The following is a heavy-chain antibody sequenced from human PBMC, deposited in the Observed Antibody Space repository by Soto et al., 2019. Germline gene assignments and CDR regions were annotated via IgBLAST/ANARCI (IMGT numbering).Heavy chain of an antibody. CDR1: GGSFSGYY. CDR2: INHSGST. CDR3: ARGSQYYCSSTSCYAHYYYYMDV. Sequence: QVQLQQWGAGLLKPSETLSLTCAVYGGSFSGYYWSWIRQPPGKGLEWIGEINHSGSTNYNPSLKSRITISVDTYKNQFSLKLSFVTAEDTAVYYCARGSQYYCSSTSCYAHYYYYMDVWGKGTTVTVSS. J-gene: IGHJ6*03. V-gene: IGHV4-34*01. D-gene: IGHD2-2*01.